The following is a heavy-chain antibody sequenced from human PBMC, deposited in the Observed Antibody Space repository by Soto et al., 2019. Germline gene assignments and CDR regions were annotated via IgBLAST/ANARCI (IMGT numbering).Heavy chain of an antibody. D-gene: IGHD6-19*01. CDR3: ARIHWAQSSLDY. CDR1: GGSIDSGAFS. J-gene: IGHJ4*02. CDR2: VTHSGTA. V-gene: IGHV4-30-2*01. Sequence: SETLSLTCALSGGSIDSGAFSLSWIRQPPGKGLEWIGYVTHSGTAYSIPSLNGRLTLSVDSSQTQFSLKLTSVTAADSAFYYCARIHWAQSSLDYWGRGILVTVSS.